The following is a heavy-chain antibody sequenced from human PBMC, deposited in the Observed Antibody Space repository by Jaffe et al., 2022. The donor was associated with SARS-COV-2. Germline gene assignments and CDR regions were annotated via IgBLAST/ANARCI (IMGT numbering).Heavy chain of an antibody. CDR1: GFTVSSNY. Sequence: EVQLVESGGGLIQPGGSLRLSCAASGFTVSSNYMSWVRQAPGKGLEWVSVIYSGGSTYYADSVKGRFTISRDNSKNTLYLQMNSLRAEDTAVYYCARPQNYGDYFYYYYGMDVWGQGTTVTVSS. J-gene: IGHJ6*02. V-gene: IGHV3-53*01. CDR2: IYSGGST. CDR3: ARPQNYGDYFYYYYGMDV. D-gene: IGHD4-17*01.